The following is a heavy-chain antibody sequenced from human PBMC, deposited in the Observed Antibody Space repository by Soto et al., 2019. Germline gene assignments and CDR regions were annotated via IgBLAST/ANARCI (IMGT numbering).Heavy chain of an antibody. CDR3: AKAKEYSSGWYHYYYGMDV. J-gene: IGHJ6*02. V-gene: IGHV3-23*01. CDR1: GFTFSSYA. Sequence: GSLRLSCAASGFTFSSYAMNWVRQAPGKGLEWVSAISGSGGSTYYADSVKGRFTISRDNSKDTLYLQMNSLRAEDMAVYYCAKAKEYSSGWYHYYYGMDVWGQGTTVTVSS. CDR2: ISGSGGST. D-gene: IGHD6-19*01.